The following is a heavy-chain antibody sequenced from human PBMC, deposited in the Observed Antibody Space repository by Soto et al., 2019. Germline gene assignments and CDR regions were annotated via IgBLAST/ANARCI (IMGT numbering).Heavy chain of an antibody. D-gene: IGHD3-22*01. V-gene: IGHV3-21*01. CDR3: SRDSHAYDPTSGNWFDP. CDR1: GFTFSSYS. CDR2: ISSSSSYI. Sequence: GGSLRLSCAASGFTFSSYSMNWVRQAPGKGLEWVSSISSSSSYIYYADSVKGRFTISRDNAKNSLYLQMNSLSAEDTAVYYCSRDSHAYDPTSGNWFDPWGQGTLVTVSS. J-gene: IGHJ5*02.